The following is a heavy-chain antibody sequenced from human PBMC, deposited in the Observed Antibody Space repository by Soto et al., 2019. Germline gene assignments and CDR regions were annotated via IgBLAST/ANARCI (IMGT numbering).Heavy chain of an antibody. CDR3: AKDIVDCSSTSCYKVPWFDP. D-gene: IGHD2-2*02. CDR1: GFTFDDYA. J-gene: IGHJ5*02. V-gene: IGHV3-9*01. CDR2: ISWNSSSI. Sequence: GGSLRLSCAASGFTFDDYAMHWVRQAPGKGLEWVSGISWNSSSIGYADSVKGRFTISRDNAKNSLYLQMNSLRAEDKSLYYCAKDIVDCSSTSCYKVPWFDPWGQGTLVTVSS.